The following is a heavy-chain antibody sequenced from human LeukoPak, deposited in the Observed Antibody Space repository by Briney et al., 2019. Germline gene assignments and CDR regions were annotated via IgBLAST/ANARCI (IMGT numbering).Heavy chain of an antibody. V-gene: IGHV4-38-2*02. CDR1: GYSISSGYY. CDR2: IYHSGST. J-gene: IGHJ3*02. D-gene: IGHD3-10*01. Sequence: PSETLSLTCTVSGYSISSGYYWGWIRQPPGKGLEWIGSIYHSGSTYYNPSLKSRVTISVDTSKNQFSLKLSSVTAADTAVYYCARTTMVRGVTDAFDIWGQGTMVTVSS. CDR3: ARTTMVRGVTDAFDI.